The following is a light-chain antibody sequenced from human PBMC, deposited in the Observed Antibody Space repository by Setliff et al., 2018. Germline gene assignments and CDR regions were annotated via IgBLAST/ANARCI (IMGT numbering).Light chain of an antibody. J-gene: IGLJ3*02. V-gene: IGLV2-14*01. Sequence: QSALTQPASVSGSPGQSITISCTGTASDVGAYNFVSWYQQHPGKAPNLMIYDVDNRPSGVSNRFSASKSGNTASLTISGLQAEDEAEYYCNSFTSGNTWVFGGGTKVTVL. CDR3: NSFTSGNTWV. CDR1: ASDVGAYNF. CDR2: DVD.